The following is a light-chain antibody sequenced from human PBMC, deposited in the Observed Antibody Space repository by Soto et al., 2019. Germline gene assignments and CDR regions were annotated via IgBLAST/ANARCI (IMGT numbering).Light chain of an antibody. V-gene: IGKV3-20*01. CDR2: GAS. Sequence: EIVLTQSPGTLSLSPGERATLSCRASQSVRSEKLAWYQQKPGQAPRLLIFGASGRATGIPERFSGSGSGTDFTLTISSLEPEDFAVYYCQQYGSSGTFGQGTKVDIK. CDR3: QQYGSSGT. CDR1: QSVRSEK. J-gene: IGKJ1*01.